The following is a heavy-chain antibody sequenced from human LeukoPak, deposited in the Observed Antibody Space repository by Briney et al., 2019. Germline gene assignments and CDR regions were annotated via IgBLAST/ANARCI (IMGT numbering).Heavy chain of an antibody. V-gene: IGHV4-59*01. CDR2: IYYSGST. Sequence: SETLSLTCTVSGGSISSYYWSWIRQPPGKGLEWIGYIYYSGSTNYNPSLKSRVTISVDTSKNQFSLKLSSVTAADTAVYYCARDQGYSSGWDDAFDIWGQGTMVTVSS. D-gene: IGHD6-19*01. CDR3: ARDQGYSSGWDDAFDI. J-gene: IGHJ3*02. CDR1: GGSISSYY.